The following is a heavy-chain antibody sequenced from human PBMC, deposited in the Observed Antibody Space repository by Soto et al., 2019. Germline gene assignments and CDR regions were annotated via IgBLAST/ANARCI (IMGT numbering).Heavy chain of an antibody. D-gene: IGHD2-15*01. CDR3: ARDDRYCSGGSCSPRGYYYCGMDV. CDR1: GGTFSSYA. CDR2: IIPIFGTA. V-gene: IGHV1-69*06. Sequence: QVQLVQSGAEVKKPGSSVKVSCKASGGTFSSYAISWVRQAPGQGLEWMGGIIPIFGTANYAQKFQGRVTITADKSTSTAYMELSSLRSEDTAVYYCARDDRYCSGGSCSPRGYYYCGMDVWGQGTTVTVSS. J-gene: IGHJ6*02.